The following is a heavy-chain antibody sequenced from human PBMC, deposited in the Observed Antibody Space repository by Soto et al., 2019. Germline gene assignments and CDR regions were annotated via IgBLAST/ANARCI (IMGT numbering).Heavy chain of an antibody. J-gene: IGHJ6*02. D-gene: IGHD3-10*01. V-gene: IGHV4-59*01. CDR2: IYYSGST. Sequence: PSETRSLTCTVSGGSISSYYWSWIRQPPGKGLEWIGYIYYSGSTNYNPSLKSRVTISVDTSKNQFSLKLSSVTAADTAVYYCARGYGSGSYSYYYYGMDVWGQGTTVTVSS. CDR3: ARGYGSGSYSYYYYGMDV. CDR1: GGSISSYY.